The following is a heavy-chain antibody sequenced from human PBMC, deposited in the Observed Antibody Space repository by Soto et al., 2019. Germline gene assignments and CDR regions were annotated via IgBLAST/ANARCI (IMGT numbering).Heavy chain of an antibody. Sequence: SETLSLTCPVSGGSSSSYYWSWTRQPPGKGLEWIGYIYYSGSTNYNPSLKSRVTISVDTSKNQFSLKLSSVTAADTAVYYCARFPSTERGRDYWGQGTLVTVSS. CDR2: IYYSGST. V-gene: IGHV4-59*01. CDR3: ARFPSTERGRDY. CDR1: GGSSSSYY. J-gene: IGHJ4*02. D-gene: IGHD3-10*01.